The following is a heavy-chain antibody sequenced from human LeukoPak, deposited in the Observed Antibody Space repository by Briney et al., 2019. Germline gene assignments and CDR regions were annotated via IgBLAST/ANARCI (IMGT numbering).Heavy chain of an antibody. V-gene: IGHV4-59*12. Sequence: SETLSLTCTVSGGSISSYYWSWIRQPPGKGLEWIGYIYYSGSTNYNPSLKSRVTISVDTSKNQFSLKLSSVTAADTAVYYCARDYSSSPPFYYYYYYMDVWGKGTTVTVSS. D-gene: IGHD6-13*01. CDR1: GGSISSYY. J-gene: IGHJ6*03. CDR2: IYYSGST. CDR3: ARDYSSSPPFYYYYYYMDV.